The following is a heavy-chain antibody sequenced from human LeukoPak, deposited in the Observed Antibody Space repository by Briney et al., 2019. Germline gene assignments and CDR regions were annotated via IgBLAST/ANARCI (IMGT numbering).Heavy chain of an antibody. CDR2: INHSGST. D-gene: IGHD2-2*01. CDR1: GGSFSGYY. CDR3: ARAGGRRIVVVPAAMRAFDY. Sequence: SETLSLTCAVYGGSFSGYYWSWIRQPAGKGLEWIGEINHSGSTNYNPSLKSQVTISVDTSKNQFSLKLSSVTAADTAVYYCARAGGRRIVVVPAAMRAFDYWGQGTLVTVSS. J-gene: IGHJ4*02. V-gene: IGHV4-34*01.